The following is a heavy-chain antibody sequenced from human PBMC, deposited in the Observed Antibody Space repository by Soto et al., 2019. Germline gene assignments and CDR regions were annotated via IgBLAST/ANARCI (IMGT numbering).Heavy chain of an antibody. Sequence: SETLSLTCTVYGGSISSGGYYWSWIRQHPGKGLEWIGYIYYTGSTYYNPALKSRVTISVDTSKNQFSLKLSAGPAADTAVYYCASDRNGVADYCGQGTLVAVSS. CDR1: GGSISSGGYY. CDR3: ASDRNGVADY. CDR2: IYYTGST. J-gene: IGHJ4*02. V-gene: IGHV4-31*03. D-gene: IGHD2-8*01.